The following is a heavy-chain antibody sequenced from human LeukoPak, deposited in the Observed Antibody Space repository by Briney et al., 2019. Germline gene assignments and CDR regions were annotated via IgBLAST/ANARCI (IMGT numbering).Heavy chain of an antibody. Sequence: GGSLRLSCAASGFTVGSNYMSWVRQAPGKGLEWVSVIYSGGSTYYADSVKGRFTISRDNSKNTLYLQMNSLRAEDTAVYYCAKDERNWNYNLASQTYDWGQGTLVTVSS. CDR2: IYSGGST. J-gene: IGHJ4*02. V-gene: IGHV3-53*05. CDR1: GFTVGSNY. CDR3: AKDERNWNYNLASQTYD. D-gene: IGHD1-7*01.